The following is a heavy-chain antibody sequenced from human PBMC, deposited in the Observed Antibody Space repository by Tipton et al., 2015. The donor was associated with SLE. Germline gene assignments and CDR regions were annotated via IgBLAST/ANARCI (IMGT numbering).Heavy chain of an antibody. V-gene: IGHV1-8*01. D-gene: IGHD1-1*01. CDR3: ARGRMGTLTDAFDI. Sequence: QSGAEVKKPGASVRVSCEASGYTFVNYDINWVRQATGQGLEWMGWMNPNSGNTGYAQKLQGRVTITTNTSICTSYLELTSLTSEDAACYYCARGRMGTLTDAFDIWGQGTMVTVSS. CDR2: MNPNSGNT. J-gene: IGHJ3*02. CDR1: GYTFVNYD.